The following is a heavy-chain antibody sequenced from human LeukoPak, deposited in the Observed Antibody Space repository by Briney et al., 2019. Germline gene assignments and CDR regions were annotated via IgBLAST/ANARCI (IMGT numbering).Heavy chain of an antibody. D-gene: IGHD3-10*01. Sequence: KSSETLSLTCTVAYGSNIGYYWSWIRQPAGKVLEWIGRIYTSGNTNYNPSLKGRVTMSVDTSKNQLSLNLSSVTAADTAVYYCARAHYGPGDYYMDVWGKGTTVTVSS. CDR2: IYTSGNT. CDR3: ARAHYGPGDYYMDV. J-gene: IGHJ6*03. V-gene: IGHV4-4*07. CDR1: YGSNIGYY.